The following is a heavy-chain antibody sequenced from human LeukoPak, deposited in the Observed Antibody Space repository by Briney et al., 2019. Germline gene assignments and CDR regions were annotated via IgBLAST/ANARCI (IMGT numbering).Heavy chain of an antibody. CDR3: ARDGYSYGYNYYYGMDV. J-gene: IGHJ6*02. D-gene: IGHD5-18*01. CDR1: GGSISSGGYS. V-gene: IGHV4-30-2*01. CDR2: IYHSGST. Sequence: SETLSLTCAASGGSISSGGYSWSWIRQPPGKGLEWIGYIYHSGSTYYNPSLKSRVTISVDRSKNQFSLKLSSVTAADTAVYYCARDGYSYGYNYYYGMDVWGQGTTVTVSS.